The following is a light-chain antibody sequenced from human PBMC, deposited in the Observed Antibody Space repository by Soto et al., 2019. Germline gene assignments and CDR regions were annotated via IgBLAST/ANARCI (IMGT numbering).Light chain of an antibody. J-gene: IGLJ3*02. CDR3: QTWGTGIVV. Sequence: QSVLTQSPSASASLGASVKLTCTLNSGHSSYAIAWHQQQPGKGPRYLMKVNSDGIHSKGDGIPDRFSGSSSGAERYLTISSLQSDDEADYYCQTWGTGIVVFGGGTKLTVL. CDR1: SGHSSYA. CDR2: VNSDGIH. V-gene: IGLV4-69*01.